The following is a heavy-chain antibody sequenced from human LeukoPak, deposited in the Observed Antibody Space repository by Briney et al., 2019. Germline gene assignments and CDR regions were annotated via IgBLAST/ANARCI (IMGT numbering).Heavy chain of an antibody. CDR1: GFTFGSYA. CDR3: TRNWGSDNWFDP. D-gene: IGHD7-27*01. V-gene: IGHV3-23*01. CDR2: LSGSGGNT. Sequence: GGSLRLSCAASGFTFGSYAMSWVRQAPGKGLEWVSVLSGSGGNTYYADSVKGRFTISRDNSKNTLYLHMNSLRAEDTAVYYCTRNWGSDNWFDPWGQGTLVTVSS. J-gene: IGHJ5*02.